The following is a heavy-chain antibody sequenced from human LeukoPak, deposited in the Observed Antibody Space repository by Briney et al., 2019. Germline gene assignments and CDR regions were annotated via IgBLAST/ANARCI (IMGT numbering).Heavy chain of an antibody. CDR1: GFTFKDYA. V-gene: IGHV3-9*01. CDR3: VRDGEDGWNDLDC. J-gene: IGHJ4*02. D-gene: IGHD1-1*01. CDR2: ISWNSGTT. Sequence: GGSLRLSCTASGFTFKDYAMYWVRQAPGKGLEWVSGISWNSGTTDYADSVKGRFTISRDNAKNSLYLQMGSLRAEDTAVYYCVRDGEDGWNDLDCWGQGTLVTVSS.